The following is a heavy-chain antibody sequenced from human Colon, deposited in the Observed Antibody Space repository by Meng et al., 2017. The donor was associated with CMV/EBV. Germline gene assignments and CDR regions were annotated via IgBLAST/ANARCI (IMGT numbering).Heavy chain of an antibody. D-gene: IGHD1-26*01. CDR1: GAPISNFF. V-gene: IGHV4-4*07. CDR3: ATGSGDFDH. Sequence: QLQLQESGPGLVRPSETLSLPCSVSGAPISNFFWSWIRQSAGMRLEWIGRIQSDGNTYYNPSLKSRVTVSQDTSKNQISLRLRSVTAADTAVYYCATGSGDFDHWGQGTLVTVSS. J-gene: IGHJ4*02. CDR2: IQSDGNT.